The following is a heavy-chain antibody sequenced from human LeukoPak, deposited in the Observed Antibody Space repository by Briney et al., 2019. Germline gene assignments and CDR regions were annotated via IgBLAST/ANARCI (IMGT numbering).Heavy chain of an antibody. V-gene: IGHV3-30*18. CDR2: ISYDGRNK. J-gene: IGHJ4*02. D-gene: IGHD1-26*01. Sequence: GGSLRLSCAASGFTFSRYGMHWVRQAPGKGLEGVAVISYDGRNKYYADSVKGRFTISRDNSKNTLHLQMNSLRPADTAVYYCAKLWNEVGTTIYWGQGTLVTVSS. CDR3: AKLWNEVGTTIY. CDR1: GFTFSRYG.